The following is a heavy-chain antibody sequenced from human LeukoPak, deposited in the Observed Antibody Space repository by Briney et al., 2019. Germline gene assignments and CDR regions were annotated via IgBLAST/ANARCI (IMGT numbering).Heavy chain of an antibody. J-gene: IGHJ4*02. CDR1: GFTFSSYA. D-gene: IGHD1-26*01. CDR3: AREIGGGLHYLHS. Sequence: GGSLRLSCAASGFTFSSYAMSWVRQAPGKGLEWVSAISGSGDSTYYADSVKGRFTISRDNSQNTLYLQMNSLRAEDTAMYYCAREIGGGLHYLHSWGQGTPVTVSS. CDR2: ISGSGDST. V-gene: IGHV3-23*01.